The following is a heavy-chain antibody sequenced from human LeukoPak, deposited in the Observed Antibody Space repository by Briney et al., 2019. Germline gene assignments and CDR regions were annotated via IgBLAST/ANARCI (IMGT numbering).Heavy chain of an antibody. V-gene: IGHV3-21*01. CDR3: AKGSRTTVTTGGY. J-gene: IGHJ4*02. Sequence: GGSLRLSCAASGFTFSRHNMNWVRQAPGKGLEWVSSISTSSSYIYYADSVKGRFTISRDNAKNSLYLQMNSLRPEDTAVYYCAKGSRTTVTTGGYWGQGTLVTVSS. CDR1: GFTFSRHN. CDR2: ISTSSSYI. D-gene: IGHD4-17*01.